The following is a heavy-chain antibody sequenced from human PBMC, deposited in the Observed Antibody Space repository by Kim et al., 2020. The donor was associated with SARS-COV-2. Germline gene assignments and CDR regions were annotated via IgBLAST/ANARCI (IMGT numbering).Heavy chain of an antibody. CDR2: IYPGDSDT. J-gene: IGHJ4*02. D-gene: IGHD5-12*01. Sequence: GESLKISCKGSGYSFTSYWIGWVRQMPGKGLEWMGIIYPGDSDTRYSPSFQGQVTISADKSISTAYLQWSSLKASDTAMYYCARRKNPSPVLDVEMATIRDGYYFDYWGQGTLVTVSS. CDR1: GYSFTSYW. V-gene: IGHV5-51*01. CDR3: ARRKNPSPVLDVEMATIRDGYYFDY.